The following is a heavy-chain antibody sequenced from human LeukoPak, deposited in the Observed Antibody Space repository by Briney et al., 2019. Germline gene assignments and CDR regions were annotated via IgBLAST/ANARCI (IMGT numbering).Heavy chain of an antibody. V-gene: IGHV3-66*01. CDR2: IYSVGST. CDR1: GFIVSTNY. CDR3: ARYDYGSGSFDY. J-gene: IGHJ4*02. D-gene: IGHD3-10*01. Sequence: GGSLRLSCAASGFIVSTNYMSWVRQAPGKGLEWVSLIYSVGSTYYADSVKGRFTISRDNSKNMVHLQRNSLRAEDTAVYYCARYDYGSGSFDYWGQGTLVTVSS.